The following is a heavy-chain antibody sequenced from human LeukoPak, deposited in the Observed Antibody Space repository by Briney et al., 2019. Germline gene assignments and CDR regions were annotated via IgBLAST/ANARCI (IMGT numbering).Heavy chain of an antibody. J-gene: IGHJ5*02. V-gene: IGHV1-18*01. CDR2: ISAYNGNT. CDR1: GYTFTSYG. CDR3: ARGRRGNWFDP. Sequence: GASVKVSCKASGYTFTSYGISWVRQAPGQGLEWMGWISAYNGNTNYAQKLQGRVSMTTDTSSTTAYMELRSLRSDDTAVYYCARGRRGNWFDPWGQGTLVIVSS.